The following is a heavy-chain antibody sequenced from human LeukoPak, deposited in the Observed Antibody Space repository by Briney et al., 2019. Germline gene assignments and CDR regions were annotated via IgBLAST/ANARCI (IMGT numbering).Heavy chain of an antibody. J-gene: IGHJ1*01. CDR1: GYTFTSYG. V-gene: IGHV1-18*01. CDR2: ISAYNGNT. CDR3: ARDWAPLTGYYSAEYFQH. Sequence: ASVKVSCKASGYTFTSYGISWVRQAPGQGLEWMGWISAYNGNTNYAHELQGRVTMTTDTSTSTAYMELRSLRSDDTAVYYCARDWAPLTGYYSAEYFQHWGQGTLVTVSS. D-gene: IGHD3-9*01.